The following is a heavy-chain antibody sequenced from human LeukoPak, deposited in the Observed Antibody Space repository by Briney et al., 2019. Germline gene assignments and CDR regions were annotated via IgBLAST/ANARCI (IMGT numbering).Heavy chain of an antibody. CDR2: INPSGGSR. D-gene: IGHD3-9*01. V-gene: IGHV1-46*01. Sequence: ASVTVSCKASGYTFTSYYMHWVRQAPGQGPEWMGIINPSGGSRSYAQKFQGRVTMTRDTSTSTVYMELSSLRSEDTAVYYCARARLRYFDFYYGMDVWGQGTTVTVSS. CDR3: ARARLRYFDFYYGMDV. J-gene: IGHJ6*02. CDR1: GYTFTSYY.